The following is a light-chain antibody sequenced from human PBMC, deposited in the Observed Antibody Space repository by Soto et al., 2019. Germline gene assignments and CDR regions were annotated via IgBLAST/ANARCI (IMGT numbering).Light chain of an antibody. CDR2: GNS. CDR3: QSYDSSLSVFYV. J-gene: IGLJ1*01. CDR1: SSNIGAGYD. Sequence: QLVLTQPPSVSGAPGQRVTISCTGSSSNIGAGYDVHWYQQLPGTAPKLLIYGNSNRPSGVPDRFSGSKSGTSASLAITGLQAEDEADYYCQSYDSSLSVFYVFGPGTKLTVL. V-gene: IGLV1-40*01.